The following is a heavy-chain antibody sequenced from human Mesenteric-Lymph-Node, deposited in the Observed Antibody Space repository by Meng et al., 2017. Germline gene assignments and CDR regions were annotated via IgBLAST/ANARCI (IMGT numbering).Heavy chain of an antibody. CDR2: ITSGSAYI. CDR1: GFTFSSYS. J-gene: IGHJ6*02. Sequence: GESLKISCAASGFTFSSYSMNWVRQAPGKGLEWVSSITSGSAYISYADSLKGRFTISRDNAKNSLYLQMNNLRAEDTAVYYCARRDYYYGMDVWGQGTTVTVSS. V-gene: IGHV3-21*01. CDR3: ARRDYYYGMDV.